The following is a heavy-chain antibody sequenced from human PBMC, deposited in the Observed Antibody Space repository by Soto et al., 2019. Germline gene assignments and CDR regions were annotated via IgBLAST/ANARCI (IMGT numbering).Heavy chain of an antibody. CDR2: ISYDRSNK. D-gene: IGHD3-10*01. J-gene: IGHJ6*02. CDR3: ARSSDPLLWFRMDV. Sequence: QVQLVESGGGVVQPGRSLRLSCAASGFTFSSYAMHWVRQAPGKGLEWVAVISYDRSNKYYADSVKGRFTISRDNSKNTLYLQMNSLRAEDTAVYYCARSSDPLLWFRMDVWGQGTTVTVSS. CDR1: GFTFSSYA. V-gene: IGHV3-30-3*01.